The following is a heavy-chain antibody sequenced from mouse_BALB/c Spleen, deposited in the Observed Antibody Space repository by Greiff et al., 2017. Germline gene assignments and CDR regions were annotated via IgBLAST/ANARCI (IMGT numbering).Heavy chain of an antibody. J-gene: IGHJ4*01. CDR1: GDSITSGY. CDR2: ISYSGST. D-gene: IGHD1-1*01. CDR3: ARYGDPYYYGSSYAMDY. V-gene: IGHV3-8*02. Sequence: VQLKESGPSLVKPSQTLSLTCSVTGDSITSGYWNWIRKFPGNKLEYMGYISYSGSTYYNPSLKSRISITRDTSKNQYYLQLNSVTTEDTATYYCARYGDPYYYGSSYAMDYWGQGTSVTVSS.